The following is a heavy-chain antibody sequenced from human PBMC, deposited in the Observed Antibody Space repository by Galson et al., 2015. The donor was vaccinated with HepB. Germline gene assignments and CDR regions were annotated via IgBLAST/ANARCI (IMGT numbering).Heavy chain of an antibody. D-gene: IGHD6-19*01. J-gene: IGHJ4*02. CDR2: INAGNGNT. CDR1: GYTFTSYA. CDR3: ARVIAVADTFDY. V-gene: IGHV1-3*01. Sequence: SVKVSCKASGYTFTSYAMHWVRQAPGQRLEWMGWINAGNGNTKYSQKFQGRVTITRDTSASTAYMELSSLRSEDTAVHYCARVIAVADTFDYWGQGTLVTVSS.